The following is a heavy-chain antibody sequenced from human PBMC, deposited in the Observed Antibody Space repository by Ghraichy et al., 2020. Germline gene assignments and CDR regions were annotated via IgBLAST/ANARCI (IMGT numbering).Heavy chain of an antibody. CDR1: GLIFSSYA. CDR3: AKEDAVSGVPDY. V-gene: IGHV3-23*01. J-gene: IGHJ4*02. CDR2: IAGSGGNT. Sequence: GGSLRLSCAASGLIFSSYAMTWVRQAPGKGLEWVSAIAGSGGNTYYADFAEGRFTISRDNSRNTLYLQMNSLRAEDTAVYYCAKEDAVSGVPDYWGQGTLVTVSS. D-gene: IGHD2-8*01.